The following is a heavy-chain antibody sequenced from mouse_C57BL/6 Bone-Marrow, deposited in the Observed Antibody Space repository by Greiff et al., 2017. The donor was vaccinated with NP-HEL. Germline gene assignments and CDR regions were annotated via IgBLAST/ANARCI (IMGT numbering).Heavy chain of an antibody. Sequence: VQLQQSGAELVKPGASVKLSCKASGYTFTSYWMQWVKQRPGQGLEWIGEIDPSDSYTNYNQKFKGKATLTVDTSSSTAYMQLSSLTSEDSAVYYCARSDYYEDYFDYWGQGTTLTVSS. CDR3: ARSDYYEDYFDY. V-gene: IGHV1-50*01. D-gene: IGHD1-1*01. CDR2: IDPSDSYT. CDR1: GYTFTSYW. J-gene: IGHJ2*01.